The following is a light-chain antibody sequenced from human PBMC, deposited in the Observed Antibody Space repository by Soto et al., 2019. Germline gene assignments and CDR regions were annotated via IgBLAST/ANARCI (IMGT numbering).Light chain of an antibody. Sequence: EIVMTQSAATLSVTPGERATLSCRASQSVSSNLAWYQQKPGQAPRLLIYGASTRATGIPARFSGSGSGTEFTLTISSLQSEDFAVYYCQQYINWPRTFGQGTKVDIK. J-gene: IGKJ1*01. CDR2: GAS. CDR1: QSVSSN. V-gene: IGKV3-15*01. CDR3: QQYINWPRT.